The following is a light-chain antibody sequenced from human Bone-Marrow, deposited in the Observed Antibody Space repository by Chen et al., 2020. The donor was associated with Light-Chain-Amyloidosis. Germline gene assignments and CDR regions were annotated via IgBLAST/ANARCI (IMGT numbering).Light chain of an antibody. CDR1: QSISFY. V-gene: IGKV1-39*01. CDR2: AAS. CDR3: QQYYSYPPT. J-gene: IGKJ3*01. Sequence: EIQMTQSPSSLSASVGDRVTSTCRASQSISFYLNWYQQRPGKAPNLLIYAASSLQSGVPSRFSGSGSGTDFTLTISCLQSEDFATYYCQQYYSYPPTFGPGTKVDIK.